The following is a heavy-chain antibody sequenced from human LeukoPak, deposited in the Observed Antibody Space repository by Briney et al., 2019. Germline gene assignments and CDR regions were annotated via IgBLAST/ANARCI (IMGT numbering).Heavy chain of an antibody. Sequence: ASVKVSCKASGYTFTSYGISWVRQAPGQGLEWMGWISAYNGNTNYAQKLQGRVTMTTDTSTSTAYMELRSLRSDDTAVYYCARSSHDFWSGYHNWFDPWCQGTLVTVSS. CDR1: GYTFTSYG. D-gene: IGHD3-3*01. J-gene: IGHJ5*02. CDR3: ARSSHDFWSGYHNWFDP. CDR2: ISAYNGNT. V-gene: IGHV1-18*01.